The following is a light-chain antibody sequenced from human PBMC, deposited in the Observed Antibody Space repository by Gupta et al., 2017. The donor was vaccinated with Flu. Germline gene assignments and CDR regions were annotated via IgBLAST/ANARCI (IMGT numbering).Light chain of an antibody. CDR3: QVWDSSSDHFVI. CDR1: NIGSKS. J-gene: IGLJ2*01. Sequence: SYVLTQPPSVSVAPGKTARITCGGNNIGSKSVHWYQQRPGQAPVVAVHDDNDRPSGIPERSSGSNSGNTATLTISRVEAGDEADYYCQVWDSSSDHFVIFGGGTKLTVL. V-gene: IGLV3-21*03. CDR2: DDN.